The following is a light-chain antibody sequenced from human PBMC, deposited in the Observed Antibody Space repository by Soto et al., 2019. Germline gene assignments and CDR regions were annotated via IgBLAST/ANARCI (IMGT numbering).Light chain of an antibody. CDR2: DAS. CDR3: QQCSSNFST. Sequence: DIQMTQSPSTLSASVGDRVTITCRASQSISSHLAWYQQKPGKAPEVLIYDASTLESGVSSRFSGSGSGTKFTLTISNLQPDDFATYFCQQCSSNFSTFGQGTKL. J-gene: IGKJ2*01. V-gene: IGKV1-5*01. CDR1: QSISSH.